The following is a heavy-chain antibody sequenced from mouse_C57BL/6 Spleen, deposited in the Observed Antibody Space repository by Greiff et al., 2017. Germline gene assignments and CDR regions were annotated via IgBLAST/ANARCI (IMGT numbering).Heavy chain of an antibody. D-gene: IGHD1-1*01. CDR2: IYPRDGST. J-gene: IGHJ2*01. Sequence: VQLQQSDAELVKPGASVKISCKVSGYTFTDHTIHWMKQRPEQGLEWIGYIYPRDGSTKYNEKFKGKATLTADKSSSTAYMQLNSLTSEDSAVYFWARYYYGPAYYFDYWGQGTTLTVSS. CDR3: ARYYYGPAYYFDY. CDR1: GYTFTDHT. V-gene: IGHV1-78*01.